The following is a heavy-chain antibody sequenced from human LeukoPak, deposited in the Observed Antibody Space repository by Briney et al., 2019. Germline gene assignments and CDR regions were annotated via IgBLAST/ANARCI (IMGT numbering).Heavy chain of an antibody. CDR3: ARASSSWPVFDY. J-gene: IGHJ4*02. CDR1: GFTFSSYD. D-gene: IGHD6-13*01. Sequence: PGGSLRLSCAASGFTFSSYDMHWVRQATGKGLEWVSAIGTAGDTYYPGSVKGRFTISRENAKNSLYLQMNSLRAGDTAVYYCARASSSWPVFDYWGQGTLVTVSS. V-gene: IGHV3-13*01. CDR2: IGTAGDT.